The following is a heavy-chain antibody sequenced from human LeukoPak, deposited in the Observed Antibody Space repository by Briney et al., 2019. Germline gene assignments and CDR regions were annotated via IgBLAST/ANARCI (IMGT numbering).Heavy chain of an antibody. J-gene: IGHJ6*02. CDR3: ARSEDIVVVPAAMLVYNYYGMDV. Sequence: ASLKLSCKASGYTFTGYSMHWVRQAPGQGLEWMGWITTNSGGTNYAQKFQGRVTMTRDTSISTAYMELSRLRSDDTAVYYCARSEDIVVVPAAMLVYNYYGMDVWGQGTTVTVSS. CDR1: GYTFTGYS. V-gene: IGHV1-2*02. CDR2: ITTNSGGT. D-gene: IGHD2-2*01.